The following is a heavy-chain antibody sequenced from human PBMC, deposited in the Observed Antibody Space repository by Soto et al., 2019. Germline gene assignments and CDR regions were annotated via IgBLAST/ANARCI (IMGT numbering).Heavy chain of an antibody. CDR1: GYTFTSYG. CDR3: ARVDYYDFWGGYRGDYYGMDV. V-gene: IGHV1-18*01. CDR2: ISAYNGNT. D-gene: IGHD3-3*01. J-gene: IGHJ6*02. Sequence: ASVKVSCKASGYTFTSYGISWVRQAPGQGLEWMGWISAYNGNTNYAQKLQGRVTMTTDTSTSTAYMELRSLRSDDTAVYYCARVDYYDFWGGYRGDYYGMDVGGQGTTVTVSS.